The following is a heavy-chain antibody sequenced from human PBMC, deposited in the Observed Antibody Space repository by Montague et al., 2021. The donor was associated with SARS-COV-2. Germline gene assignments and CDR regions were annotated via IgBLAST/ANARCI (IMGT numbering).Heavy chain of an antibody. V-gene: IGHV4-61*02. J-gene: IGHJ5*01. CDR1: GDSINNVNYF. D-gene: IGHD3-10*01. CDR2: VYISGST. Sequence: TLSLTCSVFGDSINNVNYFWSWIRQPAGKGLEWIGRVYISGSTDYNPSLKSRVTMLLDKSANELTLQVTSVTAADTAVYYCAGVSGYGSGSSFNWFDSWGQGTVVTVSS. CDR3: AGVSGYGSGSSFNWFDS.